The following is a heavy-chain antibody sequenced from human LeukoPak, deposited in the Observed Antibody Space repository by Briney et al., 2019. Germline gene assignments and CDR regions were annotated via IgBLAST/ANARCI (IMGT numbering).Heavy chain of an antibody. CDR2: IYYSGST. CDR3: ARHDYYGSGSYSYFQN. D-gene: IGHD3-10*01. Sequence: SETLSLTCTVSGGSISSSSYYWGWIRQPPGKGLEWIGSIYYSGSTFYNPSLKSRVTISVDTSKNQFFLKLSSMTAADTAVYYCARHDYYGSGSYSYFQNWGQGTLVTVSS. CDR1: GGSISSSSYY. J-gene: IGHJ1*01. V-gene: IGHV4-39*01.